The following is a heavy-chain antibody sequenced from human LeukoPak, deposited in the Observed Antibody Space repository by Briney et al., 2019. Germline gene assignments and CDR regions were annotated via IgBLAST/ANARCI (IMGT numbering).Heavy chain of an antibody. CDR2: INHSGST. Sequence: SETLSLTCAVYGGSFSGYYWSWIRQPPGKGLEWIGEINHSGSTNYNPSLKSRVTISVDTSKNQFSLKLSSVTAADTAVYYCVRRRRSSGSYKVGDFDYWGQGTLVTVSS. CDR3: VRRRRSSGSYKVGDFDY. V-gene: IGHV4-34*01. CDR1: GGSFSGYY. J-gene: IGHJ4*02. D-gene: IGHD3-10*01.